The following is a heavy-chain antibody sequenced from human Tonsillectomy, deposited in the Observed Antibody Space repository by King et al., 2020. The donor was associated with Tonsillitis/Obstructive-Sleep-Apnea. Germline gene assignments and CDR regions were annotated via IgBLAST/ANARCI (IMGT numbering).Heavy chain of an antibody. CDR1: GFTVSTSY. CDR2: LYSGGGT. CDR3: ARGRPFYDFHR. V-gene: IGHV3-53*01. D-gene: IGHD2/OR15-2a*01. J-gene: IGHJ4*02. Sequence: VQLVESGGALIQPGGSLRLSCAAFGFTVSTSYMSWLRQGPGKGLEWVSVLYSGGGTYYADSVKGRFTISSDNSTNTLYLQMNSVRAEDTAVYYCARGRPFYDFHRWGQGTLVTVSS.